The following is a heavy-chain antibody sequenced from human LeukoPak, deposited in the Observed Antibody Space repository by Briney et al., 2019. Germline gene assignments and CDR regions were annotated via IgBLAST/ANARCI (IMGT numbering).Heavy chain of an antibody. CDR3: ARDWIVGATQGAFDI. V-gene: IGHV1-69*06. CDR1: GGTFISYA. CDR2: IIPIFGTA. Sequence: SVTVSCKASGGTFISYAISWVRQAPGQGLEWMGGIIPIFGTANYAQKFQGRVTITADKSTSTAYMELSSLRSEDTAVYYCARDWIVGATQGAFDIWGQGTMVTVSS. J-gene: IGHJ3*02. D-gene: IGHD1-26*01.